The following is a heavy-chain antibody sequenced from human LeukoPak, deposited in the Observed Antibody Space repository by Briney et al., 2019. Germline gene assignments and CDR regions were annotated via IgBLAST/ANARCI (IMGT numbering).Heavy chain of an antibody. CDR3: ARGAMQGDYFDY. CDR1: GYSISSGYY. Sequence: SETPYLTCAVSGYSISSGYYWGWIRQPPGKGMEWIGSIYHSGSTYYNPSLKSRVSISVDTSKNQFSLKLSSVTAADTAVYFCARGAMQGDYFDYWGQGTMVTVSS. CDR2: IYHSGST. V-gene: IGHV4-38-2*01. J-gene: IGHJ4*02. D-gene: IGHD2-2*01.